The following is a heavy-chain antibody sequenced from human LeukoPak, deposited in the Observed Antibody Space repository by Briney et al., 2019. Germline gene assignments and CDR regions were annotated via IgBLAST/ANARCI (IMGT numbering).Heavy chain of an antibody. Sequence: GGSLRPSCAASGFSFSSYDMYWVRQAPGKGLEWVAVISYDGSNKYYADSVKGRFIISRANSKNTLYLQMNSLRAEDTAVYYCANLGLAVAGDPFDPWGQGTLVTVSS. CDR3: ANLGLAVAGDPFDP. V-gene: IGHV3-30*04. CDR2: ISYDGSNK. CDR1: GFSFSSYD. J-gene: IGHJ5*02. D-gene: IGHD6-19*01.